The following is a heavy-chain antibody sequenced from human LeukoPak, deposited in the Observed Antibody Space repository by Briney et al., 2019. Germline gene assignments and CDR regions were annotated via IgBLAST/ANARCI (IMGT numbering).Heavy chain of an antibody. CDR2: ISGSGGST. V-gene: IGHV3-23*01. D-gene: IGHD1-1*01. J-gene: IGHJ4*02. CDR1: GFTFSTYA. CDR3: AKRVATYHFES. Sequence: GGSLRLSCAASGFTFSTYAMSWVCQAPGKRLEWLSYISGSGGSTYYADSVKGRFTISRDNSKNTLYLQMSSLRAEDTALYFCAKRVATYHFESWGQGTLVTVSS.